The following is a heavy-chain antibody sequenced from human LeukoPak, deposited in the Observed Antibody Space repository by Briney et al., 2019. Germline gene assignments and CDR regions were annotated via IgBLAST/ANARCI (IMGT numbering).Heavy chain of an antibody. Sequence: GASVKVSCKASGGTFSSYAISRVRQAPGQGLEWMGGISPIFGTANDAKKIQGRVTITTDESTSTAYMELSSLRSEDTAVYYCARGDSNSYYYYYMDVWGKGTTVTVSS. V-gene: IGHV1-69*05. CDR2: ISPIFGTA. J-gene: IGHJ6*03. CDR3: ARGDSNSYYYYYMDV. D-gene: IGHD4-11*01. CDR1: GGTFSSYA.